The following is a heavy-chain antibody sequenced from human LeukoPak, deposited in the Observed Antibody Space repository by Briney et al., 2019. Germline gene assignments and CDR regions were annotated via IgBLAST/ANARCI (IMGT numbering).Heavy chain of an antibody. J-gene: IGHJ4*02. CDR2: XNPNSGGT. V-gene: IGHV1-2*02. D-gene: IGHD6-19*01. Sequence: EWMGXXNPNSGGTNYAQKFQGRVTMTRDTSISTAYMELSRLRSDDTAVYYCARDRWIGIAVAGTVSYWGQGTLVTVSS. CDR3: ARDRWIGIAVAGTVSY.